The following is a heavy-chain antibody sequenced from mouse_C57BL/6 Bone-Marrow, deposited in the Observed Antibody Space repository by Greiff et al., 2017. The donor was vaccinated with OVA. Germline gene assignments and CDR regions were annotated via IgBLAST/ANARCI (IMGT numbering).Heavy chain of an antibody. CDR3: ARQLRLPPMDY. CDR1: GYTFTSYG. CDR2: IYPRSGNT. V-gene: IGHV1-81*01. D-gene: IGHD3-2*02. Sequence: VKLMESGAELARPGASVKLSCKASGYTFTSYGISWVKQRTGQGLEWIGEIYPRSGNTYYNEKFKGKATLTADKSSSTAYMELRSLTSEDSAVYFCARQLRLPPMDYWGQGTSVTVSS. J-gene: IGHJ4*01.